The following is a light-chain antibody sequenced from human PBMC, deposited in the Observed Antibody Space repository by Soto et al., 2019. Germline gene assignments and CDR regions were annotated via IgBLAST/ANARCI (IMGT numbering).Light chain of an antibody. V-gene: IGKV3-15*01. CDR2: DTS. CDR3: QQYNHWPRMLS. CDR1: QSLTSN. J-gene: IGKJ4*02. Sequence: EIILTQSPATLYVSPGERATLSCRASQSLTSNLAWYQQRTGQAPRLLIYDTSTRATDIPARFSRSGSRTEFTLTLASLQSEDFAVYYCQQYNHWPRMLSFGGGTRV.